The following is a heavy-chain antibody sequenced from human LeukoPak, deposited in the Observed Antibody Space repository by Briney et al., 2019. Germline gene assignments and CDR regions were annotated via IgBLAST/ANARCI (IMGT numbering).Heavy chain of an antibody. CDR3: ATERWDGFDI. J-gene: IGHJ3*02. CDR1: GGSISSSTYY. V-gene: IGHV4-39*07. D-gene: IGHD4-23*01. CDR2: IYNNGST. Sequence: PSETLSLTCTVSGGSISSSTYYWGWIRQPPGKGLEWIGNIYNNGSTYYNPSLKSRVTISVDTSKNQFSLKLSSVTAADTAVYYCATERWDGFDIWGQGTMVTVSS.